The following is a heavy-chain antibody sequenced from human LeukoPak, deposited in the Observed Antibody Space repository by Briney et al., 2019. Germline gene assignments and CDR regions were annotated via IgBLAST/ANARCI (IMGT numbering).Heavy chain of an antibody. CDR3: ARGRSSAFDT. Sequence: SQTLSLTCGISGDSVSTNGVAWNWIRQSPSRGLEWLGRTYYRSNWYNDYAVSVKSRITINPDTSRNQFSLQLNSVTPEDTAVYYCARGRSSAFDTWGQGTVVTVSS. J-gene: IGHJ3*02. CDR1: GDSVSTNGVA. V-gene: IGHV6-1*01. CDR2: TYYRSNWYN.